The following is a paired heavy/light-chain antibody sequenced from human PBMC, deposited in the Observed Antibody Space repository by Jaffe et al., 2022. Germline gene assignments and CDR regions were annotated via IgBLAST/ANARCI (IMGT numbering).Light chain of an antibody. CDR3: QAWDGSSYV. V-gene: IGLV3-1*01. J-gene: IGLJ1*01. Sequence: SYELSQPPSVSVSPGQTAIITCSGDKLGDKYVCWYQQKTGQSPVLVIYQDATRPSGIPERFSGSNAGNTATLTISGTQTMDEADYYCQAWDGSSYVFGSGTRVTVL. CDR1: KLGDKY. CDR2: QDA.
Heavy chain of an antibody. V-gene: IGHV2-5*02. J-gene: IGHJ3*02. CDR3: AHMLGCSAGTCNFDDAFDM. D-gene: IGHD1-1*01. CDR2: IYWDDDK. Sequence: QITLKESGPTLIKPTQSLTLTCTFSGFSFTTSRVGVGWIRQPPGKALEWLALIYWDDDKHYSPSLEARLTITKDTSKNQVVLTMTNMQPVDTATYFCAHMLGCSAGTCNFDDAFDMWGQGTMVTVSS. CDR1: GFSFTTSRVG.